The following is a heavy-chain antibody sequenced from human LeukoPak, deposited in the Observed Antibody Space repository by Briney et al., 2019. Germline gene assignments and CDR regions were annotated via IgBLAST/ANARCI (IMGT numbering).Heavy chain of an antibody. V-gene: IGHV6-1*01. CDR3: ARFYYDTSGHGAFDI. D-gene: IGHD3-22*01. Sequence: SQTLSLTCALSGDSVSSNSAAWNWIRQSPSRGLEWLGRTYYRSKWYYDYAVSVKSRITINPDTSKNQFSLQLNSVTPEDTTVYYCARFYYDTSGHGAFDIGAKGQWSPSLQ. CDR2: TYYRSKWYY. J-gene: IGHJ3*02. CDR1: GDSVSSNSAA.